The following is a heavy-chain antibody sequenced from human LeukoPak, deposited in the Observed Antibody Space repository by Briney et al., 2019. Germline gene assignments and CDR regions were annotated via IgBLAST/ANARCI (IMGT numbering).Heavy chain of an antibody. CDR2: INPNSGGT. V-gene: IGHV1-2*02. J-gene: IGHJ4*02. Sequence: ASVKVSCKTSGYSENFYGITWVRQAPGQGLEWMGWINPNSGGTNYAQKFQGRVTMTRDTSISTAYMELSRLTSDDTAVYYCGRSSWLVLSFDYWGQGTLVTVSS. CDR3: GRSSWLVLSFDY. D-gene: IGHD6-19*01. CDR1: GYSENFYG.